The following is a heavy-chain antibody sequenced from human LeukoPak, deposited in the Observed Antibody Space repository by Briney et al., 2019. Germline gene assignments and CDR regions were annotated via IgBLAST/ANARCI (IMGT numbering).Heavy chain of an antibody. V-gene: IGHV3-30-3*01. J-gene: IGHJ3*02. CDR1: GFTFSSYA. Sequence: GRSLRLSCAASGFTFSSYAMHWVRQAPGKGLEWVAVISYDGSNKYYADSVKGRFTISRDNSKNTLYLQMNSLRAEDTAVYYRAKGRPLSIWGQGTMVTVSS. CDR3: AKGRPLSI. CDR2: ISYDGSNK.